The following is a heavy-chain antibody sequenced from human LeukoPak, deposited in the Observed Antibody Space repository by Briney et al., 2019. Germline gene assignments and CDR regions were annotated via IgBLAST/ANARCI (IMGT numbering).Heavy chain of an antibody. J-gene: IGHJ4*02. D-gene: IGHD6-13*01. V-gene: IGHV3-23*01. CDR2: ISGSGGST. Sequence: GGFLRLSCAASGFTFSSYAVSWVRQAPGKGLEWVPAISGSGGSTYYADSVKGRFTISRDNSKNTLYLQMNSLRAEDTAVYYCAKDLAGIAAAGPPEYWGQGTLVTVSS. CDR3: AKDLAGIAAAGPPEY. CDR1: GFTFSSYA.